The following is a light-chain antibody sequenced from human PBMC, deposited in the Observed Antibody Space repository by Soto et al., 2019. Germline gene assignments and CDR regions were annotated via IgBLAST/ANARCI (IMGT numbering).Light chain of an antibody. Sequence: IVMTQSPATLSVSPGERATLSCRARQSVRRNLAWYQQKPGQAPRLLIYGAYTRATGIPARFSGSGSGTEFTLTISSLQSEDFAIYYCQQYYNWPPWTFGQGTKVEI. CDR3: QQYYNWPPWT. V-gene: IGKV3-15*01. CDR1: QSVRRN. CDR2: GAY. J-gene: IGKJ1*01.